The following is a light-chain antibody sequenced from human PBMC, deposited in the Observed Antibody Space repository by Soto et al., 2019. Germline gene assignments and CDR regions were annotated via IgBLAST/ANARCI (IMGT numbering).Light chain of an antibody. CDR3: QQSYSTPGT. CDR2: KAS. CDR1: QSISIW. Sequence: DIQMTQSPSTLSASVGDRVTITCRASQSISIWLAWYQQKPGKTPKLLIYKASTLKSGVPSRLSGSGSGTDFTLTISSLQPEDFATYYCQQSYSTPGTFGPGTKVDIK. J-gene: IGKJ3*01. V-gene: IGKV1-5*03.